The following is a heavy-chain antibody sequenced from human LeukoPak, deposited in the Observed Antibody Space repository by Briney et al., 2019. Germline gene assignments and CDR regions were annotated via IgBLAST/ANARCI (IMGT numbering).Heavy chain of an antibody. V-gene: IGHV6-1*01. D-gene: IGHD6-19*01. CDR2: TYYRSKWYN. J-gene: IGHJ4*02. CDR1: GDSVSSNSAA. CDR3: ARTKGIAVAGTYDY. Sequence: SQTLSLTCAISGDSVSSNSAAWNWIRQSPSRGLEWLGRTYYRSKWYNDYAVSVKSRITTNPDTSKNQFSLQLNSVTPEDTAVYYCARTKGIAVAGTYDYWGQGTLVTVSS.